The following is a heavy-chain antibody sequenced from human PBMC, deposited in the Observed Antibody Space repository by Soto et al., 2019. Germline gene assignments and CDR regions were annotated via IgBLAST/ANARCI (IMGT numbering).Heavy chain of an antibody. D-gene: IGHD1-26*01. Sequence: QVQLVQSGAEVKKPGASVKVSCKASGYTFTGYYMHWVRQAPGQGLEWMGWINPNSGGTNYAQKFQGWVTMTRDTSISTAYMELSRLRSDDTAVYYCARDGNRVVVGATAPDYYYYYGMDVWGQGTTVTVSS. CDR1: GYTFTGYY. J-gene: IGHJ6*02. CDR2: INPNSGGT. CDR3: ARDGNRVVVGATAPDYYYYYGMDV. V-gene: IGHV1-2*04.